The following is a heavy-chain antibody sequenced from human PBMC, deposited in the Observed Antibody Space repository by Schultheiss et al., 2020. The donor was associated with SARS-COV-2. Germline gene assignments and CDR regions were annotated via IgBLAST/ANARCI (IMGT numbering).Heavy chain of an antibody. J-gene: IGHJ4*02. Sequence: GSLRLSCAASGFTVSSNYMSWVRQAPGKGLEWIGSIYYSGSTYYNPSLKSRVTISVDTSKNQFSLKLSSVTAADTAVYYCARARKHPFSSSWLAEFDYWGQGTLVTVSS. CDR3: ARARKHPFSSSWLAEFDY. CDR1: GFTVSSNY. CDR2: IYYSGST. V-gene: IGHV4-59*05. D-gene: IGHD6-13*01.